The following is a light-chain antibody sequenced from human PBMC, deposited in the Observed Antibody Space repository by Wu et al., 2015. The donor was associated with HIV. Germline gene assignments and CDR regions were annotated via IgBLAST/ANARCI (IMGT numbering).Light chain of an antibody. J-gene: IGKJ1*01. Sequence: DIQMTQSPSSLSASVGDRVTITCRASQGISNYLAWYQQKPGTAPKLLIYAASTLQTGVPLRFSGRGSGTEFTLSISSLQPEDSATYFCQQLNTYPWTFGQGTTVEVK. V-gene: IGKV1-9*01. CDR1: QGISNY. CDR3: QQLNTYPWT. CDR2: AAS.